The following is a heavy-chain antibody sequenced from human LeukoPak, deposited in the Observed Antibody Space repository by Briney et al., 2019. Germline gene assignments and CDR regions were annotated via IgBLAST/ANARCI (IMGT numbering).Heavy chain of an antibody. CDR2: IRYDGGNK. CDR1: GFTFSSYG. D-gene: IGHD2-2*01. V-gene: IGHV3-30*02. J-gene: IGHJ6*03. Sequence: GGSLRLSCAASGFTFSSYGMHWVRQAPGKGLEWVAFIRYDGGNKYYADSVKGRFTISRDNSKNTLYLQMNSLRAEDTAVYYCAKAARYCSSTSCYYYYYMDVWGKGTTVTVSS. CDR3: AKAARYCSSTSCYYYYYMDV.